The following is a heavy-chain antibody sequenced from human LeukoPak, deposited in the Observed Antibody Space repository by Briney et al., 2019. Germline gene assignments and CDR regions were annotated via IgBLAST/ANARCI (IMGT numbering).Heavy chain of an antibody. Sequence: GGSLRLSCAASGFTFSSYVMTWVRQAPGKGLEWVASSIDSDGSTNYAEAVKGRFAISRDNSKNTLYLQMNSLRDDDTAVYYCAKEKPRIAAGADYWGQGTLVTVSS. CDR2: SIDSDGST. CDR3: AKEKPRIAAGADY. D-gene: IGHD6-6*01. J-gene: IGHJ4*02. V-gene: IGHV3-23*01. CDR1: GFTFSSYV.